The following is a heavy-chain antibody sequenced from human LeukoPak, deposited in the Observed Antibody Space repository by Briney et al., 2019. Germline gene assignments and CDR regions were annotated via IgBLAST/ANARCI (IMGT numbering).Heavy chain of an antibody. V-gene: IGHV4-39*07. D-gene: IGHD1-1*01. J-gene: IGHJ4*02. Sequence: SETLSLTCTVSGGSINSSSFFWGWIRQPPGKGLEWIGSIFYSGNTCYNPSLRSRVTISLDTSKNQFSLKLNSVTAADTAVYYCARSFVEGPDGTGFFDYWGQGTLVTVSS. CDR3: ARSFVEGPDGTGFFDY. CDR2: IFYSGNT. CDR1: GGSINSSSFF.